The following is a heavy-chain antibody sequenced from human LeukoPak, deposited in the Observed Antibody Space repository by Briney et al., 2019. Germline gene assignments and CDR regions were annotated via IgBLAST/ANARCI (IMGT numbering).Heavy chain of an antibody. J-gene: IGHJ5*02. V-gene: IGHV4-31*03. Sequence: KPSQTLSLTCTVSGGSISSGGYYWSWIRQHPGKGLEWIGYIYYSGSTYYNPSLKSRVTISVDTSKNQFSLKLSSVTAADTAVYYCARHGASSQYNWFDPWGQGTLVTVSS. CDR3: ARHGASSQYNWFDP. CDR1: GGSISSGGYY. CDR2: IYYSGST. D-gene: IGHD4/OR15-4a*01.